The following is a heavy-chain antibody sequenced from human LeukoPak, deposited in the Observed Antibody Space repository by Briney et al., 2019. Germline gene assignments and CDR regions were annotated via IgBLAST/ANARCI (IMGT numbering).Heavy chain of an antibody. Sequence: PGGSLRLSCAASGFSFSSYGMHWVRQAPGKGLEWVAFIRYDGSNKYYADSVKGRFTISRDNSKNTLYLQMNSLSAEDTAVYYCAKDRSRYNGSLGPFDYWGQGPLVTVSS. V-gene: IGHV3-30*02. J-gene: IGHJ4*02. CDR2: IRYDGSNK. D-gene: IGHD1-26*01. CDR3: AKDRSRYNGSLGPFDY. CDR1: GFSFSSYG.